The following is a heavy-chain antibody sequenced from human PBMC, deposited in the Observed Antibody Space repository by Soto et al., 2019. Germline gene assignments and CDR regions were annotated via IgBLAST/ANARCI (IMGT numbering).Heavy chain of an antibody. Sequence: GGSLRLSCAASGFTFSSYGMHWVRQAPGKGLEWVAVISYDGSNKYYADSVKGRFTISRDNSKNTLYLQMNSLRAEDTAVYYCAKDTGYCSGGSCYSPADYWGQGTLVTVSS. CDR3: AKDTGYCSGGSCYSPADY. J-gene: IGHJ4*02. D-gene: IGHD2-15*01. V-gene: IGHV3-30*18. CDR1: GFTFSSYG. CDR2: ISYDGSNK.